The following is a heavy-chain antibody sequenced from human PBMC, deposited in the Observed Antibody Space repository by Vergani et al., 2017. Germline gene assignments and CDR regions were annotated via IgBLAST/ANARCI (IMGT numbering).Heavy chain of an antibody. V-gene: IGHV1-69*01. D-gene: IGHD3-3*01. CDR3: ARLFMYYDFWSGHTDAFDI. CDR2: IIPIFGTA. CDR1: GGTFSSYA. J-gene: IGHJ3*02. Sequence: QVQLVQSGAEVKKPGSSVKVSCKASGGTFSSYAISWVRQAPGQGLEWMGGIIPIFGTANYAQKFQGRVTITADESTSTAYMELSSLRSEDTAVYYCARLFMYYDFWSGHTDAFDIWGQGTMVTVSS.